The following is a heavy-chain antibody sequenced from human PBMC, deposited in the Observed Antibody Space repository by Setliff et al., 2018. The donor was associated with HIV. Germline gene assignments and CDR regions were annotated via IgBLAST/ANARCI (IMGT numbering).Heavy chain of an antibody. CDR2: ISSSGDST. CDR1: RFPFRDYF. D-gene: IGHD3-22*01. J-gene: IGHJ4*02. Sequence: PGGSLRLSCAASRFPFRDYFMTWIRQAPGKGLEWIAHISSSGDSTFYADAVKGRFTLSRDNARKSLSLQMNSLRGEETAVYYCAKMGPFYEHSGYPYYFDYWGQGIPVTVSS. CDR3: AKMGPFYEHSGYPYYFDY. V-gene: IGHV3-11*04.